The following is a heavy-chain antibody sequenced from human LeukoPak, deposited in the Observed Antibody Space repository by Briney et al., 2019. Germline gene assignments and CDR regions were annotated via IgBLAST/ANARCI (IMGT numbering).Heavy chain of an antibody. CDR2: INSDGSST. J-gene: IGHJ4*02. D-gene: IGHD3-22*01. CDR3: ASPYYYDSSGYLHY. Sequence: GGSLRLSCAASGFTLSSYWMHWVRQAPGKGLVWVSRINSDGSSTSYADSVKGRFTISRDNAKNTLYLQMNSLRAEDTAVYYCASPYYYDSSGYLHYWGQGTLVTVSS. CDR1: GFTLSSYW. V-gene: IGHV3-74*01.